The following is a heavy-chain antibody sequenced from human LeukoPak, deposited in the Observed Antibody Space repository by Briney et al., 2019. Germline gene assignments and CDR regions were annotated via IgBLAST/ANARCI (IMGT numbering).Heavy chain of an antibody. CDR2: INIDGSSG. CDR1: GFTFRSYW. J-gene: IGHJ4*02. CDR3: TREVSGSLYFDY. V-gene: IGHV3-74*01. D-gene: IGHD1-26*01. Sequence: GGSLRLSCAASGFTFRSYWMHWVRQAPGKGLVWVSRINIDGSSGSYADSVEGRFTISRDNAKNTGYLQMNSLRAEDTAVYYCTREVSGSLYFDYWGQGTLVTVSS.